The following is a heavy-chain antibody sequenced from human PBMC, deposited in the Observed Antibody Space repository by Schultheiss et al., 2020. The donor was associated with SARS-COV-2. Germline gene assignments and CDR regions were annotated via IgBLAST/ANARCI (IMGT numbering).Heavy chain of an antibody. D-gene: IGHD6-13*01. Sequence: GGSLRLSCAASGFTFRNYWMDWVRQAPGKGLEWVANIKQDGSVEHYVDSVRGRFFISRDNTKNSLDLQMNSLRAEDTAVYYCAKDHGSRWGQGTLVTVSS. V-gene: IGHV3-7*03. J-gene: IGHJ4*02. CDR1: GFTFRNYW. CDR3: AKDHGSR. CDR2: IKQDGSVE.